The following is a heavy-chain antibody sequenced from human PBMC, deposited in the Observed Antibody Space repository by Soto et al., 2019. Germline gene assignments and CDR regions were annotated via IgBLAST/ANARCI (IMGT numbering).Heavy chain of an antibody. CDR3: TREQSDDNYFDP. J-gene: IGHJ5*02. V-gene: IGHV4-61*08. CDR2: IYYSGGT. Sequence: SETLSLACTVSGATLSSGGYFYTWVRQPPGKGLEWLGYIYYSGGTNYNPSLKSRVTISLDKSKSQFSLRLSSVTAADTAVYYCTREQSDDNYFDPWGQGTLVTVSS. CDR1: GATLSSGGYF. D-gene: IGHD6-19*01.